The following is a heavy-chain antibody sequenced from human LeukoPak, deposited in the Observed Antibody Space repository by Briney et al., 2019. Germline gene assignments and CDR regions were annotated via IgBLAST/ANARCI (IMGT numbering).Heavy chain of an antibody. V-gene: IGHV3-7*01. CDR1: GFTFSNFW. D-gene: IGHD3-9*01. J-gene: IGHJ4*02. CDR2: IKTEGYDT. CDR3: ARGDDILTGYPIHFDY. Sequence: GSLRLSCAASGFTFSNFWMGWVRQAPGKGLEWVANIKTEGYDTYYVDSVKGRFTISRDNAKNSLYLQMDSLRAEDTAVYYCARGDDILTGYPIHFDYWGQGTLVTVSS.